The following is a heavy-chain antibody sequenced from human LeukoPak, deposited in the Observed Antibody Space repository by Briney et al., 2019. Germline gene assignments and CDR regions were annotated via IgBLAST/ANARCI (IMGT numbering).Heavy chain of an antibody. D-gene: IGHD1-26*01. V-gene: IGHV3-30*07. CDR2: ISYDGSNK. Sequence: GGSLRLSCAASGFTFSSYAMHWVRQAPGKGLEWVAVISYDGSNKYYADSVKGRFTISRDNSKNTLYLQMNSLRAEDTAVYYCAKDLGSRTSGSRVGNDYWGQGTLVTVSS. J-gene: IGHJ4*02. CDR1: GFTFSSYA. CDR3: AKDLGSRTSGSRVGNDY.